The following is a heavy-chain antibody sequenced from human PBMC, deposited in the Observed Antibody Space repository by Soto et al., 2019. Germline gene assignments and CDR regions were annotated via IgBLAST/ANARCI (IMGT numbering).Heavy chain of an antibody. D-gene: IGHD2-21*02. CDR1: GFSFSNFW. CDR2: IKEDGSQK. Sequence: PGGSLRLSCAASGFSFSNFWLSWVRQAPGKGLEWVANIKEDGSQKYYVDSVKGRFTISRDNAKNSVYLQMNSLRAEDTAVYYCAKVFDGDHRYFHYWGQGTLVTVSS. J-gene: IGHJ1*01. CDR3: AKVFDGDHRYFHY. V-gene: IGHV3-7*03.